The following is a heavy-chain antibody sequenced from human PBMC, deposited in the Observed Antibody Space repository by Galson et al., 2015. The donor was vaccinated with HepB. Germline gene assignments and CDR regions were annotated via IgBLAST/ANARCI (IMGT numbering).Heavy chain of an antibody. CDR2: ISSSGSTI. Sequence: SLRLSCAASGYIFSSYEMNWVRQAPGKGLEWVSYISSSGSTIYYADSVKGRFTISRDNSKNTLYLQMNSLRAEDTAVYYCARQGVTSYYYYGMDVWGQGTTFTVSS. CDR1: GYIFSSYE. CDR3: ARQGVTSYYYYGMDV. V-gene: IGHV3-48*03. J-gene: IGHJ6*02.